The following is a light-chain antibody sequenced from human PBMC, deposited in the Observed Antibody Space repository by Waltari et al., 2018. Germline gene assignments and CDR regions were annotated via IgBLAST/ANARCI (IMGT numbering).Light chain of an antibody. CDR3: QSYDTTLSVV. V-gene: IGLV1-40*01. J-gene: IGLJ3*02. CDR1: GSNIRAGYD. Sequence: QSVLTQPPSVSGAPGQKVTISCTGSGSNIRAGYDVNWYQQLPRAAPKLLIYGTSSRPLGVPDRFFGSTSGTSASLAITGLQAEDEADYYCQSYDTTLSVVFGGGTKLTVL. CDR2: GTS.